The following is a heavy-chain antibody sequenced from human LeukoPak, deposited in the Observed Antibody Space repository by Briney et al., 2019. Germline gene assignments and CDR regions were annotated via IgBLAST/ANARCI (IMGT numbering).Heavy chain of an antibody. J-gene: IGHJ4*02. CDR3: AKRSDYGGNWNYLDY. CDR2: ISDGGGST. Sequence: SGGSLRLSCAASGFTFSSYGMSWVRQAPGKGPEWVSAISDGGGSTYYADSVRGRFTISRDNSKNTLYLQMISLRADDTAVYYCAKRSDYGGNWNYLDYWGQGTLVTVSS. V-gene: IGHV3-23*01. CDR1: GFTFSSYG. D-gene: IGHD4-23*01.